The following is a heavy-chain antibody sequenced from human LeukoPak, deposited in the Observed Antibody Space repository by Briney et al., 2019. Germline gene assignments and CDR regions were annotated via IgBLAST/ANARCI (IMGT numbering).Heavy chain of an antibody. CDR3: ARGRGRAYYYYYYMDV. Sequence: SETLSLTCTVSGGSISSYYWSWIRQPPGKGLEWIGEINHSGSTNYNPSLKSRVTISVDTSKNQFSLKLSSVTAADTAVYYCARGRGRAYYYYYYMDVWGKGTTVTVSS. J-gene: IGHJ6*03. V-gene: IGHV4-34*01. CDR2: INHSGST. D-gene: IGHD2-15*01. CDR1: GGSISSYY.